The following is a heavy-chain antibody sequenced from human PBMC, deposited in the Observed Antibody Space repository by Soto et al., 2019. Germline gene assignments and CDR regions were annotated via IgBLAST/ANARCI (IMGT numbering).Heavy chain of an antibody. V-gene: IGHV4-30-4*01. CDR1: GGSISSGDYY. CDR3: ARVPYYYGSGSYYYYYYYGMDV. Sequence: SETLSLTCTVSGGSISSGDYYWSWIRQPPGKGLEWIGYIYYSGSTYYNPSLKSRVTISVDTSKNQFSLNLSSVTAADTAVYYCARVPYYYGSGSYYYYYYYGMDVWGQGTTVTVSS. J-gene: IGHJ6*02. D-gene: IGHD3-10*01. CDR2: IYYSGST.